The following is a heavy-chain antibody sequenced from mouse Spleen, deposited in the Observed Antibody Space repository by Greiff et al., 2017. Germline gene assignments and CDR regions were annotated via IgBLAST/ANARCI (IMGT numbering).Heavy chain of an antibody. Sequence: DVKLVESGPGLVKPSQSLSLTCSVTGYSITSGYYWNWIRQFPGNKLEWMGYISYDGSNNYNPSLKNRISITRGTSKNQFFLKLNSVTTEDTATYYCARGGLPAWFAYWGQGTLVTVSA. J-gene: IGHJ3*01. CDR3: ARGGLPAWFAY. CDR2: ISYDGSN. V-gene: IGHV3-6*01. CDR1: GYSITSGYY. D-gene: IGHD2-2*01.